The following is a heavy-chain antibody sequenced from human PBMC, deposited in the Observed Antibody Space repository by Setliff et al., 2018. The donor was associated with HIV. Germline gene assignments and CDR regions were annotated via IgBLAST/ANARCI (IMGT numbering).Heavy chain of an antibody. CDR2: IFDSGST. CDR3: ARAQPTNRIAAAGFDY. CDR1: GTSFSDYY. J-gene: IGHJ4*02. D-gene: IGHD6-13*01. V-gene: IGHV4-59*01. Sequence: SETLSLTCAVYGTSFSDYYWNWIRQPPGKGLEWIGFIFDSGSTSYNPSLKSRVTISVDTSKNQFSLKLTSVTAADTAVYYCARAQPTNRIAAAGFDYWGQGTLVTVSS.